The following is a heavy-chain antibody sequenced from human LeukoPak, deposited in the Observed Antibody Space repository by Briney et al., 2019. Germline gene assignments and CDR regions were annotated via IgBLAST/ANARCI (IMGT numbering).Heavy chain of an antibody. V-gene: IGHV4-39*07. J-gene: IGHJ6*03. Sequence: SETLSLTCTVSGGSISSSSYYWGWIRQPPGKGLEWIGSIYYSGSTYYNPSLKSRVTISVDTSKNQFSLKLSSVTAADTAVYYCARVRTPVNMRTNYYYYYYMDVWGKGTTVTVSS. CDR1: GGSISSSSYY. CDR3: ARVRTPVNMRTNYYYYYYMDV. D-gene: IGHD1-14*01. CDR2: IYYSGST.